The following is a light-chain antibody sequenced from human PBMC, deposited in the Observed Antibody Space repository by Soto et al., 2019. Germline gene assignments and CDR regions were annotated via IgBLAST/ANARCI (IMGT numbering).Light chain of an antibody. Sequence: QSALTQPASVSGSPGQSIAISCTGNSSGLGTFNLVSWYQQHPGKAPKLIIYEVNKRPSEISSRFSGSKSGNTASLTISGLPAEDEADYYCYSFAGFNTQFGGGTKLTVL. J-gene: IGLJ2*01. CDR2: EVN. V-gene: IGLV2-23*02. CDR1: SSGLGTFNL. CDR3: YSFAGFNTQ.